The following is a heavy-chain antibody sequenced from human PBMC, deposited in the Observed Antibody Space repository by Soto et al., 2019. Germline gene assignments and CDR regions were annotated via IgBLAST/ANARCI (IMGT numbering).Heavy chain of an antibody. D-gene: IGHD1-1*01. CDR3: ARQQLTPTEDAFDI. CDR2: IYYSGST. J-gene: IGHJ3*02. CDR1: GGSISSSSYY. Sequence: QLQLQESGPGLVKPSETLSLTCTVSGGSISSSSYYWGWIRQPPGKGLEWIGSIYYSGSTYYNPSLKSRVTISVDTSKNQFSLKLSSVTAADTAVYYCARQQLTPTEDAFDIWGQGTMVTVSS. V-gene: IGHV4-39*01.